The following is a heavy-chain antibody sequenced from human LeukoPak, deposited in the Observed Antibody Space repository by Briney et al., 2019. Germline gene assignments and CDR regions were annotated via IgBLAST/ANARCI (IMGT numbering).Heavy chain of an antibody. D-gene: IGHD7-27*01. CDR1: GFTFSTYG. CDR3: AKDREASWATDY. V-gene: IGHV3-30*18. J-gene: IGHJ4*02. CDR2: MSHDGSNQ. Sequence: PGRSLRLSCAASGFTFSTYGMHWVRQAPGKGLEWVAFMSHDGSNQNHVDSVKGRFTISRDNSKNTLYLQMNSLRAEDTAVYYCAKDREASWATDYWGQGTLVTVSS.